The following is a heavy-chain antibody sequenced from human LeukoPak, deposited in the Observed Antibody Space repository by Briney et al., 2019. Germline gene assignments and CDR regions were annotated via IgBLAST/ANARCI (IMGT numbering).Heavy chain of an antibody. CDR1: GGSLSSGGYY. Sequence: PSETLSLTCTVSGGSLSSGGYYWGWLRQHPGRGVEWLGYIYYSGTTFYNPSLKRRVTISVDTSKNQFSLKLSSVTAADTAVYYCARSPPSSGYYPTMYAFDIWGQGTMVTVSS. CDR2: IYYSGTT. J-gene: IGHJ3*02. CDR3: ARSPPSSGYYPTMYAFDI. D-gene: IGHD3-22*01. V-gene: IGHV4-31*03.